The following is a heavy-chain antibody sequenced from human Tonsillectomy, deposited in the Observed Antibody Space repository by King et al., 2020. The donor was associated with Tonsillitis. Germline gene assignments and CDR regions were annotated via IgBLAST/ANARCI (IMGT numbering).Heavy chain of an antibody. Sequence: VQLVQSGAEVKKPGASVKVSCRASGYTFTRYGISWVRQAPGQGLEWMGWISAYNGNTNYAQKVQGRVTMTTDTSTSTAYMELRGLRSDDTAVYYCARDDYYDSSGGFDYWGQGTLVTVSS. CDR1: GYTFTRYG. V-gene: IGHV1-18*01. CDR2: ISAYNGNT. J-gene: IGHJ4*02. D-gene: IGHD3-22*01. CDR3: ARDDYYDSSGGFDY.